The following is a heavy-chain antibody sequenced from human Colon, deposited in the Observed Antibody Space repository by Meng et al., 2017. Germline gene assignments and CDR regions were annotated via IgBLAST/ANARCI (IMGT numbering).Heavy chain of an antibody. V-gene: IGHV4-59*01. Sequence: QVTIQGSGPGLGKPSETLSLTCTVSGGSISSYYWSWIRQPPGKGLEWIGYIYYSGSTNYNPSLKSRVTISVDTSKNQFSLKLSSVTAADTAVYYCARGGSGRVAWFDPWGQGTLVTVSS. CDR3: ARGGSGRVAWFDP. CDR2: IYYSGST. J-gene: IGHJ5*02. CDR1: GGSISSYY. D-gene: IGHD3-10*01.